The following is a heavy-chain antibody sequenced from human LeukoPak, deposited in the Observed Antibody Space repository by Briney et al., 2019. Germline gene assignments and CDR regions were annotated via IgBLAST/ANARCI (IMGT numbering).Heavy chain of an antibody. CDR3: ARLGPMAYDAFDI. J-gene: IGHJ3*02. Sequence: ASVKVSCKASGYTFTGYYMHWVRQAPGHGLEWMGWINPNSGGTNYAQKFQGRVTMTRDTSISTAYMELSRLRSDDTAVYYCARLGPMAYDAFDIWGQGTMVTVSS. V-gene: IGHV1-2*02. CDR1: GYTFTGYY. CDR2: INPNSGGT. D-gene: IGHD1-26*01.